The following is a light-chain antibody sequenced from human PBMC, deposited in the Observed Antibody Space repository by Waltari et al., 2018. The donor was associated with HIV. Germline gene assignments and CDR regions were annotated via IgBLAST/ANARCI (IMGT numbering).Light chain of an antibody. CDR2: EVT. CDR3: CSYISSNTHV. V-gene: IGLV2-14*02. Sequence: QSALTQPASVSGSPGQSITISCTGTNSDVGNYNLVSWYRQHPAKAPKLLIFEVTRRPSGVSDRFSGSKSGNTASLTISGLQAEDEADYYCCSYISSNTHVFGTGTKVTVL. CDR1: NSDVGNYNL. J-gene: IGLJ1*01.